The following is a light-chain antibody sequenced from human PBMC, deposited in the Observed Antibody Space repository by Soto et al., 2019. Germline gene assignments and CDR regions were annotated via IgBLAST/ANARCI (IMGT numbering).Light chain of an antibody. Sequence: TQSPGTLSLSPGERATLSCRATESVSSNYLAWYQQKPGQAPRVLIYGASIRATGIPDRFSGSGSETDFTLTISRLEPEDFAVYYCQQYGTSPRTFGQGTKVNIK. J-gene: IGKJ1*01. CDR1: ESVSSNY. V-gene: IGKV3-20*01. CDR3: QQYGTSPRT. CDR2: GAS.